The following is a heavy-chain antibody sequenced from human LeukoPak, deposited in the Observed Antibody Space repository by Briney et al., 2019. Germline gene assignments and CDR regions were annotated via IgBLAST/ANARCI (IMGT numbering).Heavy chain of an antibody. Sequence: RRASVKVSCKASGGTFSSYAISWVRQAPGQGLEWMGGIIPIFGTANYAQKFQGRVTITADESTSTAYMELSSLRSEDTAVYYCARAVLPKYYDYVWGSYPNHRSGWVLEYWGQGTLVTVSS. V-gene: IGHV1-69*01. CDR3: ARAVLPKYYDYVWGSYPNHRSGWVLEY. J-gene: IGHJ4*02. CDR1: GGTFSSYA. D-gene: IGHD3-16*02. CDR2: IIPIFGTA.